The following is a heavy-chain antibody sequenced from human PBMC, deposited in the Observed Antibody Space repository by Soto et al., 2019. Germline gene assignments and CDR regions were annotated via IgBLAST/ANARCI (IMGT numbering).Heavy chain of an antibody. J-gene: IGHJ4*02. V-gene: IGHV1-46*01. CDR3: ARVLTAGDY. CDR2: INPNGGST. Sequence: QVQLVQSGAEVKNPGASVKLSCKASGYIFTNYYIHWVRQAPGQGLEWMAIINPNGGSTNYAQVFQGRVTLARDTFTNTVYMELSSLRSEDTAMYYCARVLTAGDYWGQGTLVTVSS. CDR1: GYIFTNYY. D-gene: IGHD6-13*01.